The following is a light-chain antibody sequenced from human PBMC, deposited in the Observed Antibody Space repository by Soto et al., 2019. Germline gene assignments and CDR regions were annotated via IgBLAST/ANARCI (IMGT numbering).Light chain of an antibody. CDR3: QQYNNWWT. J-gene: IGKJ1*01. CDR1: QSVSISY. CDR2: DAS. V-gene: IGKV3D-15*01. Sequence: IVLTHSPGTLSFSPGEIATLSCRASQSVSISYLAWYQQKPGQAPRLLIYDASNRATGIPARFSGSGSGTEFTLTISSLQSEDFAVYYCQQYNNWWTFGQGTKV.